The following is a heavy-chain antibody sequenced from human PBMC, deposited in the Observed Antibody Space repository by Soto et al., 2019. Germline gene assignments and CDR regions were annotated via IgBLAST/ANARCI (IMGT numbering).Heavy chain of an antibody. J-gene: IGHJ4*02. CDR2: ISSSSSYI. D-gene: IGHD2-21*02. CDR1: GFTFSSYS. V-gene: IGHV3-21*01. Sequence: PGGSLRLSRAASGFTFSSYSMNWVRQAPGKGLEWVSSISSSSSYIYYADSMKGRFTISRDNAKNSLYRQMNSLRAEDTAVYYCARGVLSDSGHCYGSRGTLVTVSS. CDR3: ARGVLSDSGHCY.